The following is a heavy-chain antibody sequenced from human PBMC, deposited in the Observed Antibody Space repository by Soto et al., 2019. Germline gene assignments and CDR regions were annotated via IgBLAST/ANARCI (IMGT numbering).Heavy chain of an antibody. V-gene: IGHV4-31*03. D-gene: IGHD5-18*01. CDR3: ARDLAMANMDYYYYYYYLDV. J-gene: IGHJ6*03. Sequence: QVQLQESGPGLVKPSQTLSLTCTVSGGSISSGGYYWSWIRQHPGKGLEWIGYLYYSGSTYYNPSRKSRVTISVDTSKNQFSLKLSSVTAADTAVYYCARDLAMANMDYYYYYYYLDVWGKGTTVTVSS. CDR1: GGSISSGGYY. CDR2: LYYSGST.